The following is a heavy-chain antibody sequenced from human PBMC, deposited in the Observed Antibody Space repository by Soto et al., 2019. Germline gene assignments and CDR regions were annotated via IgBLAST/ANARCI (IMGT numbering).Heavy chain of an antibody. V-gene: IGHV4-34*01. CDR1: GGSFSGYY. J-gene: IGHJ4*02. D-gene: IGHD3-22*01. CDR3: TRVPPFRSYYDGSGYGMVY. Sequence: SETLSLTCTVYGGSFSGYYWSWIRQPPGKGLEWIGEINHSGSTNYNPSLKSRVTISVDTSKNQFSLKLSSVTAADTAGYYSTRVPPFRSYYDGSGYGMVYWGQGTLVTVSS. CDR2: INHSGST.